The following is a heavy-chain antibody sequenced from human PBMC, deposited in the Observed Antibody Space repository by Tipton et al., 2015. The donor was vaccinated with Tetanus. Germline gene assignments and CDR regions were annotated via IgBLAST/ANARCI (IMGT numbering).Heavy chain of an antibody. CDR1: GFTFSDYY. CDR2: ISSSGSTI. CDR3: ARDPYYYGSRHEGGGY. J-gene: IGHJ4*02. Sequence: GSLRLSCAASGFTFSDYYMSWIRQAPGKGLEWVSYISSSGSTIYYADSVKGRFTISRDNAKNSLYLQMNSLRAEDTAVYYCARDPYYYGSRHEGGGYWGQGTLVTVSS. V-gene: IGHV3-11*01. D-gene: IGHD3-22*01.